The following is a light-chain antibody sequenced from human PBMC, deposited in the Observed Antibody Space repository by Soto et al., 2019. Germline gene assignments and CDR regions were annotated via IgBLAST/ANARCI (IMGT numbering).Light chain of an antibody. J-gene: IGKJ1*01. CDR3: QQYDNLLSGT. CDR1: QDISNY. CDR2: DAS. Sequence: DIQMTQSPSSLSASVGDRVTITCQASQDISNYLNWYQQKPGKAPKLLIYDASNLETGVPSRFSGSGSGTDFTFTISSLQPEDIATYYCQQYDNLLSGTFGQGTKVEI. V-gene: IGKV1-33*01.